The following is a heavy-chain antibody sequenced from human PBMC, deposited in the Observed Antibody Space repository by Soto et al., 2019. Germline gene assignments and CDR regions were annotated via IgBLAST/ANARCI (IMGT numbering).Heavy chain of an antibody. D-gene: IGHD3-22*01. CDR1: GGSISSYY. CDR3: ARDGYYYDSSGYQRVYYFDY. J-gene: IGHJ4*02. Sequence: SETLSLTCTVSGGSISSYYWSWIRQPPGKELEWIGYIYYSGSTNYNPSLKSRVTISVDTSKNQFSLKLSSVTAADTAVYYCARDGYYYDSSGYQRVYYFDYWGQGTLVTVSS. CDR2: IYYSGST. V-gene: IGHV4-59*01.